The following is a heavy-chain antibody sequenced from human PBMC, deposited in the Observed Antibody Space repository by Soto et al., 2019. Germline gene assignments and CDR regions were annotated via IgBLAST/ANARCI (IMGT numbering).Heavy chain of an antibody. J-gene: IGHJ5*02. CDR3: ARGIAVDGKGCCFDP. CDR1: GGSFSGYY. CDR2: INHSGST. D-gene: IGHD6-19*01. Sequence: SETLSLTCAVYGGSFSGYYWSWIRQPPGKGLEWIGEINHSGSTNYNPSLKSRVTISVDTSKNQFSLKLSSVTAADTAVYYCARGIAVDGKGCCFDPCGQGTLVTVSS. V-gene: IGHV4-34*01.